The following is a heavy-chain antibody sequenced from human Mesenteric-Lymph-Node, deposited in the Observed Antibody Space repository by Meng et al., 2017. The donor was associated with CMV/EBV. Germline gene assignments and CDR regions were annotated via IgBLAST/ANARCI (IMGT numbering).Heavy chain of an antibody. CDR1: GGSVSSYY. CDR3: ARLWGYSGSYIGDWFDP. V-gene: IGHV4-59*02. J-gene: IGHJ5*02. Sequence: SETLSLTCTVSGGSVSSYYWSWIRQPPGKGLEWIGYIYYSGNTNYNPSLKSRVTLSVAASKNQFSLKLNSVTAADTAVYYCARLWGYSGSYIGDWFDPWGRGTLVTVSS. CDR2: IYYSGNT. D-gene: IGHD1-26*01.